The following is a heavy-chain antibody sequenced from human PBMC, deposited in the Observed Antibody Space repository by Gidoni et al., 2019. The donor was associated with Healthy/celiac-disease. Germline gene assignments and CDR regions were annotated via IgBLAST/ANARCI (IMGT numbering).Heavy chain of an antibody. CDR3: ARDVVPAAIPYYYGMDV. D-gene: IGHD2-2*01. J-gene: IGHJ6*02. CDR2: INPNSGGT. Sequence: QVQLVQSGAAVKKPGASVKVSCMASGYTFTGYYMHWVRQAPGQGLEWMGWINPNSGGTNYAQKFQGRVTMTRDTSISTAYMELSRLRSDDTAVYYCARDVVPAAIPYYYGMDVWGQGTTVTVSS. V-gene: IGHV1-2*02. CDR1: GYTFTGYY.